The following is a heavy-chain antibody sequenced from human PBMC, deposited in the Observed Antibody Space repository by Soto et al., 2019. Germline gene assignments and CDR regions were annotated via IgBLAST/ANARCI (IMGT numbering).Heavy chain of an antibody. V-gene: IGHV1-18*01. D-gene: IGHD3-22*01. CDR1: GYTFTSYG. J-gene: IGHJ4*02. CDR2: ISAYNGNT. CDR3: ASTFGYYYDSSGQWDY. Sequence: VASVKVSCKASGYTFTSYGISWVRQAPGQGLEWMGWISAYNGNTNYAQKLQGRVTTTTDTSTSTAYMELRSLRSDDTAVYYCASTFGYYYDSSGQWDYWGQGTLVTVSS.